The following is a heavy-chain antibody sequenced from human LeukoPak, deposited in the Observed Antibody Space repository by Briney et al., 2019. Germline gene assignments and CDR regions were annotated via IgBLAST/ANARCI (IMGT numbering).Heavy chain of an antibody. Sequence: GGSLRLSCAASGFTFSSYAMSWVRQAPGKGLEWASAISGSGGSTYYADSVKGRFTISRDNSKNTLYLQMNSLRAEDTAVYYCAKDVVDSSSWYSSWFDPWGQGTLVTVSS. D-gene: IGHD6-13*01. CDR2: ISGSGGST. CDR1: GFTFSSYA. J-gene: IGHJ5*02. V-gene: IGHV3-23*01. CDR3: AKDVVDSSSWYSSWFDP.